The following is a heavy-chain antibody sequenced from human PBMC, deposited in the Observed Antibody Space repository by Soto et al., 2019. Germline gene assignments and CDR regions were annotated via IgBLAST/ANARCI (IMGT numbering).Heavy chain of an antibody. Sequence: SETLSLTCNASGGSISSSSYYSGSIRQPPGKGLEWIGRIYYSGSTYYNPSLKSRVTISVDTSKNQFSLKLSSVTAAATAVYYCARGGSGCSGGGCYLRFYYYPYMDVWGRGTTVTXSS. J-gene: IGHJ6*03. D-gene: IGHD2-15*01. CDR3: ARGGSGCSGGGCYLRFYYYPYMDV. CDR1: GGSISSSSYY. V-gene: IGHV4-39*01. CDR2: IYYSGST.